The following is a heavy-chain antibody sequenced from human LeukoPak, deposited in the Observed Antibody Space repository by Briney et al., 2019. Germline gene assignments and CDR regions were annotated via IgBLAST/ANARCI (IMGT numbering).Heavy chain of an antibody. V-gene: IGHV3-74*01. J-gene: IGHJ5*02. CDR3: ARGQTSYYDFWSGYYTVPNRFDP. D-gene: IGHD3-3*01. Sequence: GGSLRLSCAASGFTFSSYWMHWVRQAPGKGLVWVSRINSDGSSTSYADSVKGRFTISRDNAKNTLYLQMNSLRAEDTAVYYCARGQTSYYDFWSGYYTVPNRFDPWGQGTLVTVSS. CDR1: GFTFSSYW. CDR2: INSDGSST.